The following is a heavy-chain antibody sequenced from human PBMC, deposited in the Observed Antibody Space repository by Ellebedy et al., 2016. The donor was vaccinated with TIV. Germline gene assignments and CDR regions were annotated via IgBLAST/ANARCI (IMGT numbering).Heavy chain of an antibody. J-gene: IGHJ5*02. D-gene: IGHD3-16*01. V-gene: IGHV3-48*01. Sequence: GGSLRLXXVASGFTFSEYNMHWVRQAPGKGLEWISYISGSTGPIHYADSVKGQFTISSDKARNLLYLEMNNLRADDTAVYYCASRLGIGPWGQGTLVTVSS. CDR3: ASRLGIGP. CDR1: GFTFSEYN. CDR2: ISGSTGPI.